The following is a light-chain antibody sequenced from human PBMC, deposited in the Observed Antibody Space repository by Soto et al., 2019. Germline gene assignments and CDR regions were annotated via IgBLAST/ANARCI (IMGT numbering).Light chain of an antibody. CDR1: QTISSW. Sequence: DIQMTQSPSTLSGSVGDRVTITCRASQTISSWLAWYQQKPGKAPKLLIYKASTLKSGVPSRFSRSGSGTEFTLTSSSLQPDDFATYYCQHYNSYSEAFGQGTKVELK. CDR2: KAS. CDR3: QHYNSYSEA. J-gene: IGKJ1*01. V-gene: IGKV1-5*03.